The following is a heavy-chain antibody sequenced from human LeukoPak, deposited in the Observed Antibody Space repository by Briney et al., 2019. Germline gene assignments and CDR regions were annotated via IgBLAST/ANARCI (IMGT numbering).Heavy chain of an antibody. CDR2: ISSSSSYI. J-gene: IGHJ4*02. V-gene: IGHV3-21*01. CDR3: AVQQVWGSFY. D-gene: IGHD3-16*01. CDR1: GFTFSSYS. Sequence: GGPLRLSCAASGFTFSSYSMNWVRQAPGKGLEWVSSISSSSSYIYYADSVKGRFTISRDNAKNSLYLQMNSLRAEDTAMYYCAVQQVWGSFYWGQGTLVTVSS.